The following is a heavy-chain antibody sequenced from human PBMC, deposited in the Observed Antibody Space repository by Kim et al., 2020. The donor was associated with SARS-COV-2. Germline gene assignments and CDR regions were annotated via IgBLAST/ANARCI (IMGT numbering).Heavy chain of an antibody. CDR1: GFSFTSYW. J-gene: IGHJ4*02. CDR3: ARGPNYDFLSGYDMESETSLFDK. D-gene: IGHD3-3*01. CDR2: IKQDGAVK. V-gene: IGHV3-7*01. Sequence: GGSLRLSCAASGFSFTSYWMSWVRQAPGKGLEWVANIKQDGAVKYYVDSVKGRFTISRDNAENSVSLQMNNLRAEDTAVYYCARGPNYDFLSGYDMESETSLFDKWGQGTLVIVSS.